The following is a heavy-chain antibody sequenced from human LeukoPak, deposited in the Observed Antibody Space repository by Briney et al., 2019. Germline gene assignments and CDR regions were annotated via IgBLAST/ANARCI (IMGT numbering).Heavy chain of an antibody. Sequence: ASVKVSCKASGYTFTSYYMHWVRQAPGQGLEWMGIINPSGGSTSYAQKFQGRVTMTRDTSTSTVCMELSSLRSEDTAVYYCARVAERFPTRRTSFDYWGQGTLVTVSS. V-gene: IGHV1-46*01. CDR1: GYTFTSYY. D-gene: IGHD1-26*01. CDR3: ARVAERFPTRRTSFDY. J-gene: IGHJ4*02. CDR2: INPSGGST.